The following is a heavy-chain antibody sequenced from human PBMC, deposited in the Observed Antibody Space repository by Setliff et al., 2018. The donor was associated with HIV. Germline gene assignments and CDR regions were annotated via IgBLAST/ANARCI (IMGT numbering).Heavy chain of an antibody. D-gene: IGHD5-12*01. CDR1: GFTVSTYY. V-gene: IGHV3-7*01. J-gene: IGHJ4*02. CDR3: ARDHGGYNSLDY. Sequence: GGSLRLSCAASGFTVSTYYMSWVRQAPGRGLECVANIKEDGSEKYYVDSVKGRFTVSRDNAKNSLYMQMNHLRVEDTAVYYCARDHGGYNSLDYWGQGTLVTVSS. CDR2: IKEDGSEK.